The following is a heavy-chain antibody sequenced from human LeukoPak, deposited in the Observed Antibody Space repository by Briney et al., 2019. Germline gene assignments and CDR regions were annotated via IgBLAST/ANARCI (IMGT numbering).Heavy chain of an antibody. CDR1: GFTFSTYS. V-gene: IGHV3-21*01. CDR3: ARDWGYGDDY. CDR2: ISSSSSYI. J-gene: IGHJ4*02. D-gene: IGHD4/OR15-4a*01. Sequence: GGSLRLSCAASGFTFSTYSMNWVRQAPGKGLEWVSSISSSSSYIYYADPVKGRFTISRDNAKNSLYLQMNSLRAEDTAVYYCARDWGYGDDYWGQGTLVTVSS.